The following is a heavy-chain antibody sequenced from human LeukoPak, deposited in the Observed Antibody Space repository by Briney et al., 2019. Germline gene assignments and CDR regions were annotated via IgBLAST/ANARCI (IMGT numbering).Heavy chain of an antibody. CDR2: NTSGGNT. CDR1: GFTFSNYA. J-gene: IGHJ4*02. D-gene: IGHD6-19*01. V-gene: IGHV3-23*01. Sequence: GGSLRLSCAASGFTFSNYAMTWVRQAPGKGLDGVSVNTSGGNTDYADPVKGRFTISRDNSKNTLYLQMNSLRAEDTAVYYCAKGSGWYVWGQGTLVTVSS. CDR3: AKGSGWYV.